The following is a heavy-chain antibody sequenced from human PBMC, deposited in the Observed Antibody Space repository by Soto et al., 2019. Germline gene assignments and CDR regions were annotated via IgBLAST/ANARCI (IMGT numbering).Heavy chain of an antibody. D-gene: IGHD1-1*01. Sequence: QVQLQQWGAGLLKPSETLSLTCAVYGGFVTSGSYYWSWIRQPPGKGLEWIGKMSHSGGTHFNPSLKRRVNISAGKSKNQSTLQISTVRAADAALYYCARVERGTATTVVDAFDIWGPGTMVTVSS. CDR2: MSHSGGT. CDR3: ARVERGTATTVVDAFDI. CDR1: GGFVTSGSYY. V-gene: IGHV4-34*01. J-gene: IGHJ3*02.